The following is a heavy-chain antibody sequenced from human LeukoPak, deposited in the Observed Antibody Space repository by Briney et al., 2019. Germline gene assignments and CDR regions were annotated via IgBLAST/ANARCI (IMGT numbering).Heavy chain of an antibody. CDR1: GFSVSAIY. Sequence: GGSLRLSCTVSGFSVSAIYLSWVRQVPGKGLQWVSGIYSAGTSFHAESLEGRFTVSRDNAKNSLYLQMDSLRAEDTAVYYCARDQGGATSYWGQGTLVTVSS. V-gene: IGHV3-66*01. D-gene: IGHD1-26*01. J-gene: IGHJ4*02. CDR2: IYSAGTS. CDR3: ARDQGGATSY.